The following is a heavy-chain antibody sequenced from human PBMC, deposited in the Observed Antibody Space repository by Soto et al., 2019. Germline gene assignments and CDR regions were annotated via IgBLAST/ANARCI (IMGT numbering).Heavy chain of an antibody. D-gene: IGHD3-22*01. CDR3: AKEGDYYDSSGHGYYLDY. CDR1: GGTFSSYA. CDR2: IIPIFGTA. J-gene: IGHJ4*02. V-gene: IGHV1-69*01. Sequence: QVQLVQSGAEVKKPGSSVKVSCKASGGTFSSYAISWVRQAPGQGLEWMGGIIPIFGTANYAQKFQGRVTITADESTSTAYMELSSLRSEDTAVYYCAKEGDYYDSSGHGYYLDYWGQGTLVTVSS.